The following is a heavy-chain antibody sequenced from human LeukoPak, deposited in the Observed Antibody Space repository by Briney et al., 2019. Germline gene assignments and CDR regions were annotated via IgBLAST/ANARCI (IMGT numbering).Heavy chain of an antibody. CDR3: ARWVPNYYYYGMDV. CDR2: INHSGST. CDR1: GGSFSGYY. V-gene: IGHV4-34*01. J-gene: IGHJ6*02. Sequence: SETLSLTCAVYGGSFSGYYWSWIRQPPGKGLEWTGEINHSGSTNYNPSLKSRVTISVDTSKNQFSLKLSSVTAADTAVYYCARWVPNYYYYGMDVWGQGTTVTVSS.